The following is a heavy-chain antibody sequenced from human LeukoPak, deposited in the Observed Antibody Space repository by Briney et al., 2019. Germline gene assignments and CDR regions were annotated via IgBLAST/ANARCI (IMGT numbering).Heavy chain of an antibody. J-gene: IGHJ3*02. V-gene: IGHV3-21*01. D-gene: IGHD1-14*01. CDR1: GFTFSTYS. Sequence: PGGSLRLSCAASGFTFSTYSMNWVRQAPGKGLEWVSSISSSSSYIYYADSVKGRFTISRDNAKNSLYLQMNSLRAEDTAVYYCARRLTLRDAFEIWGQGTMVTVSS. CDR2: ISSSSSYI. CDR3: ARRLTLRDAFEI.